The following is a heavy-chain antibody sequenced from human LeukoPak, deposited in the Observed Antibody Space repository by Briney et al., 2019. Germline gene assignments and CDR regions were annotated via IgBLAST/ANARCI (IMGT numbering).Heavy chain of an antibody. Sequence: ASVKVSCKASGYTFIGYYIHWVRQAPGQGLEWMGWINPNSGATNYAQKFQGRVTMTRDTSISTAYMELSRLRSDDTAVYWCARDSGFDYWGQGTLVTVSS. V-gene: IGHV1-2*02. D-gene: IGHD3-10*01. CDR2: INPNSGAT. CDR3: ARDSGFDY. CDR1: GYTFIGYY. J-gene: IGHJ4*02.